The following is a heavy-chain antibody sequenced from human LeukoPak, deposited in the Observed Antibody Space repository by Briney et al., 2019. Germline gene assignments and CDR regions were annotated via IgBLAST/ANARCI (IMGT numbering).Heavy chain of an antibody. J-gene: IGHJ4*02. CDR3: AREGVDWNHSVYYFDY. CDR2: INPNSGGT. D-gene: IGHD1-1*01. Sequence: ASVKVSCKASGYTFTGYYMHWVRQAPGQGLEWMGWINPNSGGTNYVQKFQGKVTMTRDTSISTAYMELSGLRSDDTAVYYCAREGVDWNHSVYYFDYWGQGTLVTVSS. CDR1: GYTFTGYY. V-gene: IGHV1-2*02.